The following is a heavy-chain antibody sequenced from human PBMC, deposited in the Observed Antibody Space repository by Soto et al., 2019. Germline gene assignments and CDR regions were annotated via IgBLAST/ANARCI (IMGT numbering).Heavy chain of an antibody. V-gene: IGHV3-9*01. D-gene: IGHD5-12*01. J-gene: IGHJ6*03. Sequence: GGSLRLSCAASGFTFDDYAMHWVRQAPGKGLEWVSGISWNSGSIGYADSVKGRFTISRDNAKNSLYLQMNSLRAEDTALYYCAGGSGYDYYYYYMDVWGKGTTVTVSS. CDR2: ISWNSGSI. CDR3: AGGSGYDYYYYYMDV. CDR1: GFTFDDYA.